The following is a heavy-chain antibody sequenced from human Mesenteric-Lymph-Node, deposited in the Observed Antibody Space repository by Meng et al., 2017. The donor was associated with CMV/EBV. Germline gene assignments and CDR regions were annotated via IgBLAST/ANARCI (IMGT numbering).Heavy chain of an antibody. CDR1: GFTVSSNY. V-gene: IGHV3-53*01. CDR2: IYSGGNT. D-gene: IGHD4-17*01. Sequence: GESLKISCAASGFTVSSNYMSWVRQAPGKGLEWVSVIYSGGNTYYADSVKGRFTISRDNSKNTLYLQMNSLRAEDTAVYYCAREMSTVTTNGMDVWGQGTTVTVSS. CDR3: AREMSTVTTNGMDV. J-gene: IGHJ6*02.